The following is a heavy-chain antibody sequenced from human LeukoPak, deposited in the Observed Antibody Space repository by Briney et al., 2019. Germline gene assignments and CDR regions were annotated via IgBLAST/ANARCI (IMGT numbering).Heavy chain of an antibody. CDR1: GFTFSSYS. D-gene: IGHD6-19*01. Sequence: GGSLRLSCAASGFTFSSYSMNWVRQAPGKGLEWVSSISSSSSYIYYADSVKGRFTISRDNAKNSLYLQMNSLRAEDTAVYYCARASWSGTVAGTDFDYWGQGTLVTVSS. CDR2: ISSSSSYI. V-gene: IGHV3-21*01. J-gene: IGHJ4*02. CDR3: ARASWSGTVAGTDFDY.